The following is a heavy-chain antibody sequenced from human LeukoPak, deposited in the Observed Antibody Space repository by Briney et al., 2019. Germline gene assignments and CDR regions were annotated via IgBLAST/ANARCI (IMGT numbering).Heavy chain of an antibody. CDR1: GFTFSSYS. D-gene: IGHD6-13*01. Sequence: GGSLRLSCAASGFTFSSYSMNWVRQAPGKGLEWVSSISSSSSYIYYADSVKGRFTISRDNAKNSLYLQMNSLTVEDTAVYYCAREASYSSSWATFDNWGQGTLVTV. CDR3: AREASYSSSWATFDN. V-gene: IGHV3-21*01. J-gene: IGHJ4*02. CDR2: ISSSSSYI.